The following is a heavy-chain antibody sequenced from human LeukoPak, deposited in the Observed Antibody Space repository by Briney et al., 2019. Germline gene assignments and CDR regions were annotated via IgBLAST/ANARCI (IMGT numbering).Heavy chain of an antibody. D-gene: IGHD5-18*01. Sequence: SETLSLTCTVSGGSISSSGYYWGWIRQPPGKGLEWIGSIYYSGSTYYNPSLKSRVTISVDTSKNQFSLKLSSVTAADTAVYYCASIPGYTDAFDIWGQGTMVTVSS. V-gene: IGHV4-39*01. CDR2: IYYSGST. CDR3: ASIPGYTDAFDI. J-gene: IGHJ3*02. CDR1: GGSISSSGYY.